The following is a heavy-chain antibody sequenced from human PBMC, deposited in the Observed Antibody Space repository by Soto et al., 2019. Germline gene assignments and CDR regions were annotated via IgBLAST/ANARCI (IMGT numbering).Heavy chain of an antibody. J-gene: IGHJ1*01. CDR1: GFTFDNYD. CDR2: IGTTGHP. CDR3: ARGSSGWYADLDV. Sequence: ESGGGLMRPGGSLRLSCTASGFTFDNYDMHWVRQRAGKGLERVAAIGTTGHPYYPGSGKGRFTISRENVKNSLFLQVNDLKAGDTAVYYCARGSSGWYADLDVWGHGTLVTVSA. D-gene: IGHD6-19*01. V-gene: IGHV3-13*05.